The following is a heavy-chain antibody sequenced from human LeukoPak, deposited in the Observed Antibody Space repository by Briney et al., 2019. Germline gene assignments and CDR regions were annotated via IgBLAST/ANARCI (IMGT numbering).Heavy chain of an antibody. V-gene: IGHV3-48*03. Sequence: GSLRLSCAASGFTFSSYEMNWVRQAPGKKLEWVASISSSGSTIYYADSVKGRFTISRDNAKNSLYLQMKSLRVEDTAVYYCAREKPELDYWGQGTLVTVSS. CDR1: GFTFSSYE. CDR3: AREKPELDY. J-gene: IGHJ4*02. CDR2: ISSSGSTI.